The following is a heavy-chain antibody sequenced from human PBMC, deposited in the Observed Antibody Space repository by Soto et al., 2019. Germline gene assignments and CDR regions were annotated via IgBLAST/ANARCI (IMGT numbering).Heavy chain of an antibody. D-gene: IGHD2-15*01. V-gene: IGHV4-39*07. CDR3: ARDSITGGYCSGGSCYVGMDV. CDR1: GGSIISSNYY. J-gene: IGHJ6*02. CDR2: MYYSGST. Sequence: SETLSLTCTVSGGSIISSNYYWGWIRQPPGKGLEWIGSMYYSGSTYYNPSLKSRVTTSVDTSKNQFSLKLSSVTAADTAVYYCARDSITGGYCSGGSCYVGMDVWGQGTTVTVSS.